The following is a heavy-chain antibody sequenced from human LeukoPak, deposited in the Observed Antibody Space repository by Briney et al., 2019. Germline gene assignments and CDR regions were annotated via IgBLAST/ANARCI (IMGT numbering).Heavy chain of an antibody. Sequence: SETLSLTCAVYGGSFSGYYWSWIRQPPGKGLEWIGEINHSGSTNYNPSLKSQVTISVDTSKNQFSLKLSSVTAADTAVYYCARLGRARRGGTTVTTEAYYYMDVWGKGTTVTVSS. J-gene: IGHJ6*03. V-gene: IGHV4-34*01. CDR2: INHSGST. D-gene: IGHD4-17*01. CDR1: GGSFSGYY. CDR3: ARLGRARRGGTTVTTEAYYYMDV.